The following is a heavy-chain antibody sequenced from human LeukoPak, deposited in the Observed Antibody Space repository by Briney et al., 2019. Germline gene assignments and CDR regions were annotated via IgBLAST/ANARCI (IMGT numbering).Heavy chain of an antibody. CDR2: ISSSGGSS. D-gene: IGHD6-19*01. V-gene: IGHV3-23*01. Sequence: GGSLRLSCAASGXTFSSYAMNWDLQAPGKGLESVSPISSSGGSSFYADSVKGRFTISRDNSKNTLYLQMNSLRAEDTAVYYCARGWNYVAYWGQGTLVTVSS. CDR1: GXTFSSYA. CDR3: ARGWNYVAY. J-gene: IGHJ4*02.